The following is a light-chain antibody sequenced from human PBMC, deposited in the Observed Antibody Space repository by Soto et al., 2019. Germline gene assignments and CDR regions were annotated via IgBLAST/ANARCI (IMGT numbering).Light chain of an antibody. J-gene: IGKJ1*01. CDR2: VAS. V-gene: IGKV3-15*01. CDR1: QSVSSN. CDR3: QQYGTSPPGT. Sequence: EIVMTQSPGTLSLSPGERATLSCRASQSVSSNLAWYQQKPGQTPRLLIYVASTRATGIPARFIGSGSGTEFTLTISSLQSEDFAVYYCQQYGTSPPGTFGQGTKVEIK.